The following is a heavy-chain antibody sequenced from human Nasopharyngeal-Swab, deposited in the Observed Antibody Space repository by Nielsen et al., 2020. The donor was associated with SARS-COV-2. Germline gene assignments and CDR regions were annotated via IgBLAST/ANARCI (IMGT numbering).Heavy chain of an antibody. CDR1: GYSFVNYW. CDR3: ARRAARDGYNYEVDP. D-gene: IGHD5-24*01. J-gene: IGHJ5*02. V-gene: IGHV5-51*01. CDR2: DYPGNSEI. Sequence: GESLKISCMASGYSFVNYWIGRVRQTPGKGLEWGGMDYPGNSEIAYSPSFQGQVTISADKSINTAYLQWRSLRASDTAMYFCARRAARDGYNYEVDPWGQGTLVTVSS.